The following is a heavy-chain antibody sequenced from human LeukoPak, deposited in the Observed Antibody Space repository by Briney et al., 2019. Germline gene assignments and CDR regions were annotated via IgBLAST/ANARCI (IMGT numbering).Heavy chain of an antibody. CDR3: ASASSESYYWALDY. Sequence: GGSLRLSCAPSGFTLGSYWMNWVRHGPGEGRGWGARISSDGKRISYADSVRGRFTISRDNSKNTLYLQMDSLRAEDTAVYYCASASSESYYWALDYWGQGTLVTVSS. CDR1: GFTLGSYW. V-gene: IGHV3-74*01. D-gene: IGHD3-10*01. CDR2: ISSDGKRI. J-gene: IGHJ4*02.